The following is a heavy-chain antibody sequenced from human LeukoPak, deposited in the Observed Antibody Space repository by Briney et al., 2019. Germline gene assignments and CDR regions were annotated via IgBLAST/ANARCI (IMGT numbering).Heavy chain of an antibody. D-gene: IGHD5-18*01. V-gene: IGHV1-2*02. CDR1: GYTFTGYY. Sequence: ASVKVSCKASGYTFTGYYMHWVRQAPGQGLEWMGWINPNSGGTNYAQKFQGRVTMTRDTSISAAYMELSRLRSDDTAVYYCARGGYSKVRAFDIWGQGTMVTVSS. J-gene: IGHJ3*02. CDR2: INPNSGGT. CDR3: ARGGYSKVRAFDI.